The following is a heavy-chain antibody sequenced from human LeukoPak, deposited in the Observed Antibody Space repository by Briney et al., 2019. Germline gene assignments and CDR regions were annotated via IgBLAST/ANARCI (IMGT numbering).Heavy chain of an antibody. CDR3: AAECGGDCYSGWFDP. CDR2: IIPIFGTA. V-gene: IGHV1-69*05. Sequence: ASVKVSCKASGGTFSSYAISWVRLAPGQGLEWMGGIIPIFGTANYAQKFQGRVTITTDESTSTAYMELSSLRSEDTAVYYCAAECGGDCYSGWFDPWGQGTLVTVSS. CDR1: GGTFSSYA. D-gene: IGHD2-21*02. J-gene: IGHJ5*02.